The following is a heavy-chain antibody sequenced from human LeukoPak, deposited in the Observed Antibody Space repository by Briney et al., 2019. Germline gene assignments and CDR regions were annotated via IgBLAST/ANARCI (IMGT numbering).Heavy chain of an antibody. V-gene: IGHV3-74*01. CDR3: TRGGVDY. Sequence: GGSLRLSCAASGLTFSSYWMHWVRQAPGKGLVWVSRINSDGSTTTYADSVKGRFTISRDNAKNTLYLQMNSLRAEDTAVYFCTRGGVDYWGQGTLVTVSS. J-gene: IGHJ4*02. CDR2: INSDGSTT. CDR1: GLTFSSYW.